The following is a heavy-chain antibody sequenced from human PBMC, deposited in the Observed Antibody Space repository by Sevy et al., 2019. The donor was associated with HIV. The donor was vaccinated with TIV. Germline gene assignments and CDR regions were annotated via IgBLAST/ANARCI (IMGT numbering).Heavy chain of an antibody. CDR3: AHETFGRFES. J-gene: IGHJ4*02. CDR2: IKADGSDK. Sequence: GGSLRLSCAASGFTFSANWMNWVRPAPGKGLEWVANIKADGSDKHYVDSVEGRFTISRDNAKNLLFLQMNSLRVEDTAVYYCAHETFGRFESWGQGTLVTVSS. V-gene: IGHV3-7*01. CDR1: GFTFSANW. D-gene: IGHD3-16*01.